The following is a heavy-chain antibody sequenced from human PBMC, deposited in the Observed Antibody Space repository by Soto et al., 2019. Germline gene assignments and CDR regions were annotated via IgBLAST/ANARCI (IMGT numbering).Heavy chain of an antibody. V-gene: IGHV3-74*01. CDR3: ERGGSSDWCGLLGL. CDR2: VNGDGTST. J-gene: IGHJ4*02. CDR1: GFTLSRYW. D-gene: IGHD6-13*01. Sequence: EVQLVESGGALVQPGGSLRLSCAASGFTLSRYWMHWVRQAPGKGLEWVSRVNGDGTSTTYADSVSGRFTISRDNAKNTLYLQMSSLRAEVTAVYYCERGGSSDWCGLLGLWGQGTVVTVSS.